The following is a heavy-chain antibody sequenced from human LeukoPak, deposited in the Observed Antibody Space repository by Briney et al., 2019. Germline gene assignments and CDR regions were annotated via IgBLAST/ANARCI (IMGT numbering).Heavy chain of an antibody. CDR3: ARGGIQVSGIDEFDY. D-gene: IGHD6-19*01. CDR1: GFTFIDYD. J-gene: IGHJ4*02. CDR2: IGIRGDT. Sequence: GGSLRLSCAAPGFTFIDYDMHWVRLVIGAGLEWVSAIGIRGDTHYSGSVKGRFTISRENAESSLYLQMNSLRAEDTAVYYCARGGIQVSGIDEFDYWGQGTLVTVSS. V-gene: IGHV3-13*01.